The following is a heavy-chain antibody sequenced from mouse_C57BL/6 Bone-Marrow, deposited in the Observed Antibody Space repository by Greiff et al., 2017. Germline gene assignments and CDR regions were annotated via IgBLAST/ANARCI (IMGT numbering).Heavy chain of an antibody. CDR3: ARGEDRGYDWYAMDY. D-gene: IGHD2-2*01. CDR1: GYTFTSYW. V-gene: IGHV1-55*01. J-gene: IGHJ4*01. CDR2: IYPGSGST. Sequence: QVQLQQPGAELVKPGASVKMSCKASGYTFTSYWITWVKQRPGQGLEWIGDIYPGSGSTNYNEKFKSKATLTVDTSSSTAYMQLSSLTSEDSAVYYCARGEDRGYDWYAMDYWGQGTSVTVSS.